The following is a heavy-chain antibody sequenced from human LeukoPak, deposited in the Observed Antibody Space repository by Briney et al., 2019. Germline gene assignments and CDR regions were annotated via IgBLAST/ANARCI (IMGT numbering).Heavy chain of an antibody. CDR2: IYYSGSN. Sequence: PETLSLTCTLSGGSTSSYYSSWVRQPPGKGLEWIGYIYYSGSNTYTPSPKSRVTISVDTSKNQFSLKLSSVTAADTAVYYCARDRAGFDPWGQGTLVTVSS. V-gene: IGHV4-59*01. CDR1: GGSTSSYY. CDR3: ARDRAGFDP. J-gene: IGHJ5*02.